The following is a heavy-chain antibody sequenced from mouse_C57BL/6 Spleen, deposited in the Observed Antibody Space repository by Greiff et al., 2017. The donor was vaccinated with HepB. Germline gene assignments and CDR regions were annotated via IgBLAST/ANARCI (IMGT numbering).Heavy chain of an antibody. CDR2: ISDGGSYT. CDR1: GFTFSSYA. Sequence: EVQVVESGGGLVKPGGSLKLSCAASGFTFSSYAMSWVRQTPEKRLEWVATISDGGSYTYYPDNVKGRFTISRDNAKNNLYLQMSHLKSEDTAMYYCARGGDYYGSSYLWYFDVWGTGTTVTVSS. J-gene: IGHJ1*03. D-gene: IGHD1-1*01. CDR3: ARGGDYYGSSYLWYFDV. V-gene: IGHV5-4*01.